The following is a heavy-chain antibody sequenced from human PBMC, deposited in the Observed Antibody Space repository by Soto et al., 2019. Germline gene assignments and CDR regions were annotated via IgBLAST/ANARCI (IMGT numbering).Heavy chain of an antibody. CDR2: MSYDGSNK. V-gene: IGHV3-30*09. Sequence: QVQLVESGGGVVQPGRSLRLSCAASGFTFSTYAMHWVRQAPGKGLEWVTVMSYDGSNKYYADSVKGRFAISRDNSKNTLYLQMNSLRAEDTAVYYCARGGYCSGGSCWGVDYWGQGTLVTVSS. D-gene: IGHD2-15*01. J-gene: IGHJ4*02. CDR3: ARGGYCSGGSCWGVDY. CDR1: GFTFSTYA.